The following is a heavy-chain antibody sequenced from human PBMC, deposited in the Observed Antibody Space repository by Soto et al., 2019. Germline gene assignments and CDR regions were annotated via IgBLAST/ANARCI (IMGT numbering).Heavy chain of an antibody. Sequence: PGGSLRLSCAASGFTFRNCAMNWVRQAPGRGLEWVSTISNSGSTYYADAVKGRFTISRDISKNTLYLQMSSLRADDTALYYCATDREGYCSSTSCLYYFDSWGQGTQVTVSS. CDR3: ATDREGYCSSTSCLYYFDS. CDR1: GFTFRNCA. J-gene: IGHJ4*02. CDR2: ISNSGST. D-gene: IGHD2-2*01. V-gene: IGHV3-23*01.